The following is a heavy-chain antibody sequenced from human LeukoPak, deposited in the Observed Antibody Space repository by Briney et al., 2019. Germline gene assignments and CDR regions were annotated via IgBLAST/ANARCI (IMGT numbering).Heavy chain of an antibody. CDR1: GFTFSSYA. D-gene: IGHD2-21*02. Sequence: GGSLRLSCAASGFTFSSYAMSWVRQAPGKGLEWVSAISGSGGSTYYADYVKGRFTTSRDNSKNTLYLQMNSLRAEDTAVYYCAKDPLYCGGDCYPYFDYWGQGTLVTVSS. CDR3: AKDPLYCGGDCYPYFDY. CDR2: ISGSGGST. V-gene: IGHV3-23*01. J-gene: IGHJ4*02.